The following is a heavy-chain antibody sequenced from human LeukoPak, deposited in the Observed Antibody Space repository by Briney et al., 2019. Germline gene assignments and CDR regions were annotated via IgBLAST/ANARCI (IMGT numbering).Heavy chain of an antibody. J-gene: IGHJ4*02. CDR1: GFTFSSYS. D-gene: IGHD5-12*01. CDR3: AREGGGSHPRAERGFDY. Sequence: GGSLRLSCAASGFTFSSYSMRWVRQAPGKGLEWVAVISYDGSNKYYADSVKGRFTISRDNTKNTLYLQMNSLRAEDTAVYYCAREGGGSHPRAERGFDYWGQGTLVTVSS. CDR2: ISYDGSNK. V-gene: IGHV3-30*04.